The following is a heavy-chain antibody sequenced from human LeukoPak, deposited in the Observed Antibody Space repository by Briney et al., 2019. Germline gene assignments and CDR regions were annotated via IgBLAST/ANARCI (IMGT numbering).Heavy chain of an antibody. CDR3: ASFRVVPAAARWFDP. V-gene: IGHV3-30*02. Sequence: GGSLRLSCAASGFTFSSYGMHWVRQAPGKGLEWVAFIRYDGSNKYYADSVKGRFTISRDNSKNTLYLQMNSLRAEDTAVYYCASFRVVPAAARWFDPWGQGTLVTVSS. CDR2: IRYDGSNK. J-gene: IGHJ5*02. CDR1: GFTFSSYG. D-gene: IGHD2-2*01.